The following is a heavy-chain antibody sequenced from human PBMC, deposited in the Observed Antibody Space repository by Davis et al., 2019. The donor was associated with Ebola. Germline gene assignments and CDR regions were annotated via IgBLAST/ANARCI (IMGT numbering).Heavy chain of an antibody. CDR1: GFTFSSFA. J-gene: IGHJ4*02. D-gene: IGHD1-26*01. V-gene: IGHV3-66*01. CDR2: IYSGGST. Sequence: GESLKISCSASGFTFSSFAMHWVRQAPGKGLEWVSVIYSGGSTYYADSVKGRFTISRDNAKNSLYLQMNSLRDEDTAVYYCARDKGVVGATELFDYWGQGTLVTVSS. CDR3: ARDKGVVGATELFDY.